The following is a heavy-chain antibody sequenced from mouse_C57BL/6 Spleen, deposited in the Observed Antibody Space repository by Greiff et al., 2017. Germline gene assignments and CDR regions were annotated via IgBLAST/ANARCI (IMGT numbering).Heavy chain of an antibody. D-gene: IGHD4-1*01. V-gene: IGHV1-19*01. Sequence: EVQLKESGPVLVKPGASVTMSCKASGYTFTGYDMNWVKQSHGKSLEWLGVINPYNGGTSYNQQFKRKATMTVDKSSRTVYKELNSLTSEDSAVYYCARRGFWDDWYFDVWGKGTTVTVSS. CDR1: GYTFTGYD. CDR3: ARRGFWDDWYFDV. J-gene: IGHJ1*03. CDR2: INPYNGGT.